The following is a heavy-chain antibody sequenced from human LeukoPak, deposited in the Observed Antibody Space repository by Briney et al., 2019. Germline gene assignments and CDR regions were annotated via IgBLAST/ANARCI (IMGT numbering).Heavy chain of an antibody. CDR1: GGSISSYY. Sequence: SETLSLTCTVSGGSISSYYRSWIRQPPGKGLEWIGYIYYSGSTNYNPSLKSRVTISVDTSKNQFSLKLSSVTAADTAVYYCARDNPYYYDSSGRGGWFDPWGQGTLVTVSS. CDR2: IYYSGST. CDR3: ARDNPYYYDSSGRGGWFDP. V-gene: IGHV4-59*01. D-gene: IGHD3-22*01. J-gene: IGHJ5*02.